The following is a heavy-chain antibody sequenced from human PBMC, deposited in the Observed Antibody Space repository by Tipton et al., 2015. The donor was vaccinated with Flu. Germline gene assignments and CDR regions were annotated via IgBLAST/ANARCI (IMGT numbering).Heavy chain of an antibody. CDR3: ARGLLWDVAGDDAFDI. J-gene: IGHJ3*02. CDR1: GFTFSSYS. D-gene: IGHD1-26*01. Sequence: SLRLSCAASGFTFSSYSMNWVRQAPGRGLEWVSSISSSSSYIYYADSVKGRFTISRDDAKNSLYLQMNSLRAEDTAVYYCARGLLWDVAGDDAFDIWGKGTMVTVSS. V-gene: IGHV3-21*01. CDR2: ISSSSSYI.